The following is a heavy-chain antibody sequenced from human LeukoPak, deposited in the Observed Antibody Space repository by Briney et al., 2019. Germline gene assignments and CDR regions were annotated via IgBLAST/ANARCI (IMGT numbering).Heavy chain of an antibody. CDR3: VSQSYSGSDNYYFHY. CDR1: GFMFSNYA. CDR2: ISGSGERT. D-gene: IGHD1-26*01. Sequence: GGSLRLSCVTSGFMFSNYAMSWVRQAPGKGLEWVSIISGSGERTYYADSVKGRFAVSRDNSKNTPYLQMMSLRAEDTAVYYCVSQSYSGSDNYYFHYWGQGTLVAVSS. V-gene: IGHV3-23*01. J-gene: IGHJ4*02.